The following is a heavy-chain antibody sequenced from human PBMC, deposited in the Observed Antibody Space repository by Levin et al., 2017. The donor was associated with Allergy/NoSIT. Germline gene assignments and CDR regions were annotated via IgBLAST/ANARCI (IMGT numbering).Heavy chain of an antibody. CDR3: ARLGYCSGGSCSYYYYGMDV. D-gene: IGHD2-15*01. CDR2: IIPIFGTA. J-gene: IGHJ6*02. Sequence: SVKVSCKASGGTFSSYAISWVRQAPGQGLEWMGGIIPIFGTANYAQKFQGRVTITADKSTRTAYMELSSLRSEDTAVYYCARLGYCSGGSCSYYYYGMDVWGQGTTVTVSS. CDR1: GGTFSSYA. V-gene: IGHV1-69*06.